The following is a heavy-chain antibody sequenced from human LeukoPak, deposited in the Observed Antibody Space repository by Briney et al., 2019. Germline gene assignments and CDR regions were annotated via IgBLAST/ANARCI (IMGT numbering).Heavy chain of an antibody. V-gene: IGHV4-59*01. CDR2: IYYNGST. CDR3: ARVYCSSTSCYTYAFDI. D-gene: IGHD2-2*02. CDR1: GGSISSYY. Sequence: SETLSLTCTVSGGSISSYYGSWIRQPPGKGLEWIGYIYYNGSTNYNPSLKSRVTISVDTSKNQFSLKLSSVTAADTAVYYCARVYCSSTSCYTYAFDIWGQGTMVTVSS. J-gene: IGHJ3*02.